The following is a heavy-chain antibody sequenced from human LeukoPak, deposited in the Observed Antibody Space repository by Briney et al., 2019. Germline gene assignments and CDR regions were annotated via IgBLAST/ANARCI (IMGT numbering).Heavy chain of an antibody. Sequence: SETLSLTCTVSGGSISSYYWSWIRQPAGKGLEWIGRIYTSGSTNYNPSLKSRVTISVDKSKNQFSLKLGSVTAADTAVYYCARSLPGCSGGSCYAWYFDLWGRGTLVTVSS. D-gene: IGHD2-15*01. CDR2: IYTSGST. CDR1: GGSISSYY. J-gene: IGHJ2*01. CDR3: ARSLPGCSGGSCYAWYFDL. V-gene: IGHV4-4*07.